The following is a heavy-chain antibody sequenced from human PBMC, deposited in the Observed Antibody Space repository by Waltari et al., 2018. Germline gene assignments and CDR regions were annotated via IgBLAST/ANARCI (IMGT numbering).Heavy chain of an antibody. CDR2: IKQNGSEK. V-gene: IGHV3-7*01. D-gene: IGHD6-6*01. CDR1: GSSFSSFW. Sequence: EVQLVESGGGLVQPGGSLRLSCAASGSSFSSFWMSWVRQAPGRGLEWVANIKQNGSEKYYADSVMGRFTISRDDARNSFFLQMSSLRVEDTAVYYCARGAAHHRYWGQGILVTVSS. J-gene: IGHJ4*02. CDR3: ARGAAHHRY.